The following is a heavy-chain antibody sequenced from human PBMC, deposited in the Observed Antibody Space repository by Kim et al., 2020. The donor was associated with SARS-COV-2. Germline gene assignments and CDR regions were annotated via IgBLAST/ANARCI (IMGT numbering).Heavy chain of an antibody. V-gene: IGHV3-53*01. Sequence: GGSLRLSCAASGFTVSSNYMSWVRQAPGKGLEWVSVIYSGGSTYYADSVKGRFTISRDNSKNTLYLQMNSLRAEDTAVYYCAREFLEPMVTAMTDTRYFDLWGRGTLVTVSS. CDR2: IYSGGST. CDR3: AREFLEPMVTAMTDTRYFDL. J-gene: IGHJ2*01. CDR1: GFTVSSNY. D-gene: IGHD2-21*02.